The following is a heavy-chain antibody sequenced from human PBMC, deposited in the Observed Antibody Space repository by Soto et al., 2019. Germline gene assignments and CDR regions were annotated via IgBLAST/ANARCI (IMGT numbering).Heavy chain of an antibody. Sequence: GGSLRLSCAASGFTFSNAWMTWVRQAPGKGLEWVAHIKSKTDGGTTDCAATVQGRFTISRDDSKNTLYLQMNSLKFEDTALYFCIWQQDFYYGKAVWGQGTTVTVSS. J-gene: IGHJ6*02. V-gene: IGHV3-15*01. CDR2: IKSKTDGGTT. CDR3: IWQQDFYYGKAV. D-gene: IGHD6-13*01. CDR1: GFTFSNAW.